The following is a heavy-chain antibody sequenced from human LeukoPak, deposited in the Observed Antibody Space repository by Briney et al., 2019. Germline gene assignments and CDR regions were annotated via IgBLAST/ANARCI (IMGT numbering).Heavy chain of an antibody. D-gene: IGHD2/OR15-2a*01. CDR3: AREASTYYFDY. CDR1: GFTFSSYS. CDR2: ISSSSSTI. J-gene: IGHJ4*02. V-gene: IGHV3-48*02. Sequence: GGSLRLSCAASGFTFSSYSMNWVRQAPGKGLEWVSYISSSSSTIYYADSVKGRFTISRDNAKNSLYLQMSSLRDEDTAVYYCAREASTYYFDYWGQGTLVTVSS.